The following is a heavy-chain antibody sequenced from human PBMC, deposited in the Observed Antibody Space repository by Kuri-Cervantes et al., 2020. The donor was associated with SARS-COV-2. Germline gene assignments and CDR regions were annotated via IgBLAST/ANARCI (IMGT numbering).Heavy chain of an antibody. D-gene: IGHD6-19*01. Sequence: SETLSLTCTVSGGSISSSSYYWGWIRQPPGKGLEWLGSIYYSGRLYYHPSLKSRVSISVDTSKNQFSLKLSSVTAADTAVYYCARELGYSSAWSQGDYFDNWGQGTLVTVSS. CDR2: IYYSGRL. J-gene: IGHJ4*02. CDR3: ARELGYSSAWSQGDYFDN. V-gene: IGHV4-39*02. CDR1: GGSISSSSYY.